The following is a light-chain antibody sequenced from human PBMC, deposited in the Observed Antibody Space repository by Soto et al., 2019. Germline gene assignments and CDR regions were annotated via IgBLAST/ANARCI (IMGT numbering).Light chain of an antibody. CDR2: DVS. CDR3: SSYTTSNTRQIV. V-gene: IGLV2-14*03. CDR1: SSDVGGYNF. Sequence: SVLTQPASVSGSPGQSITISCTGTSSDVGGYNFFSWYQHHPGKAPKLMIFDVSNRPSGVSNRFSGSKSGNTASLTISGLQPEDEADYYCSSYTTSNTRQIVFGTGTKVTVL. J-gene: IGLJ1*01.